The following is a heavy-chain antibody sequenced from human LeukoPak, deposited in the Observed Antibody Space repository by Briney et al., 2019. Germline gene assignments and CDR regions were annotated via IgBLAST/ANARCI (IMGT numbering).Heavy chain of an antibody. CDR1: GFTFSSYG. D-gene: IGHD1/OR15-1a*01. CDR2: ISYDGSNK. V-gene: IGHV3-30*18. CDR3: AKGSQQMDY. Sequence: GGSLRLSCAASGFTFSSYGMHWVRQAPGKGLEWVAVISYDGSNKYYADSVKGRFTISRDNSKNTLYLQMNSLRAEDTAVYYCAKGSQQMDYWGQGTLVTVSS. J-gene: IGHJ4*02.